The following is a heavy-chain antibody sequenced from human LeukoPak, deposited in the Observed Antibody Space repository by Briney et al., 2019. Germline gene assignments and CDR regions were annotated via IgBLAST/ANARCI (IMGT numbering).Heavy chain of an antibody. J-gene: IGHJ3*02. CDR1: GFTFKNYW. CDR2: IEADGTEK. V-gene: IGHV3-7*05. Sequence: GGSLRLSCVASGFTFKNYWMSWVRQAPGKGLEWVANIEADGTEKYYVDSVKGRFTISRDNAKNSLYLQMNSLRAEDTAVYYCARGPTVTNFHDAFDIWGQGTMVTVSS. CDR3: ARGPTVTNFHDAFDI. D-gene: IGHD4-17*01.